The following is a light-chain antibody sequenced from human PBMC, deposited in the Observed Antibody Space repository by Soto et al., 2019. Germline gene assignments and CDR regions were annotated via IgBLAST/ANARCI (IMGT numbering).Light chain of an antibody. Sequence: QSALTQPRSVSGSPGQSVTISCTGTSSDVGGYNYVSWYQQHPGKAPKLMIYDVSKRPSGVPDRFSGSKSGNPASLTISGLQAEDEADYSCCSYAGSYTFAVFGTGTKLTVL. CDR1: SSDVGGYNY. J-gene: IGLJ1*01. CDR3: CSYAGSYTFAV. CDR2: DVS. V-gene: IGLV2-11*01.